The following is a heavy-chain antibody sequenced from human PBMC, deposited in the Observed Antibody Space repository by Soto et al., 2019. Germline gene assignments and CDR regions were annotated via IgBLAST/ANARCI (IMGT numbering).Heavy chain of an antibody. CDR2: ISSSSSTI. V-gene: IGHV3-48*01. Sequence: EVQLVESGGGLVQPGGSLRLSCAASGFTFSSYSMNWVRQAPGKGLEWVSYISSSSSTIYYADSVKGRFTISRDNAKNSLYLQMNSLRVEDTAVYYCARDFGDIVVVPAADSEGYYYYGMDVWGQGTTVTVSS. J-gene: IGHJ6*02. CDR1: GFTFSSYS. D-gene: IGHD2-2*01. CDR3: ARDFGDIVVVPAADSEGYYYYGMDV.